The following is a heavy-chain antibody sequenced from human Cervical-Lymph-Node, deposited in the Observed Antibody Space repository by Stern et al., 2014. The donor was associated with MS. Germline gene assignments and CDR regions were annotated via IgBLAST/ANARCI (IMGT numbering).Heavy chain of an antibody. D-gene: IGHD1-26*01. CDR2: IIPIFGAA. CDR1: GGTFSRYA. CDR3: ARGELKEGLVRGMDV. V-gene: IGHV1-69*01. J-gene: IGHJ6*02. Sequence: VQLVESGAEAKKPGSSVKVSSKASGGTFSRYAISRVRQAPGQGLEWMGGIIPIFGAANYAQKFQGRVTITADESTSTAYMELSSLRSEDTAVYYCARGELKEGLVRGMDVWGQGTTVTVSS.